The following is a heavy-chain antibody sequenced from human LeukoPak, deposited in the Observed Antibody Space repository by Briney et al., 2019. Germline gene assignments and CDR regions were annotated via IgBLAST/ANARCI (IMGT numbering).Heavy chain of an antibody. V-gene: IGHV4-39*01. D-gene: IGHD2-2*01. CDR3: ARQVRGLFDP. Sequence: SETPSLTCTVSGGSISSSSYYWGWIRQPPGKGLEWIGSIYYSGSTYYNPSLKSRVTISVDTSKNQFSLKLSSVTAADTAVYYCARQVRGLFDPWGQGTLVTVSS. CDR2: IYYSGST. CDR1: GGSISSSSYY. J-gene: IGHJ5*02.